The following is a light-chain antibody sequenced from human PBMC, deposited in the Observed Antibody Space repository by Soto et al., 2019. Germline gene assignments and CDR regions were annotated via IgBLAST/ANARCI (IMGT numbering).Light chain of an antibody. Sequence: QSALTQPPSASGSPGQSVTISCTGTSSDVGGYNYVSWYQQHTGKAPKLMIYEVSKRPSGVPDRFSGSKSGNTASLTVSGLQAEDEADYYCSSYAGSHNLVFGGGTKVTGL. CDR2: EVS. J-gene: IGLJ2*01. V-gene: IGLV2-8*01. CDR3: SSYAGSHNLV. CDR1: SSDVGGYNY.